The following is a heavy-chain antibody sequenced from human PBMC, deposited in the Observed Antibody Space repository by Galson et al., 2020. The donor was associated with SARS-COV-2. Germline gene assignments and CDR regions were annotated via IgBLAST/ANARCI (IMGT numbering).Heavy chain of an antibody. CDR2: IYYTGST. Sequence: ETSETLSLTCTVSGDSISGYYWSWIRQPPGKGLEWIGYIYYTGSTNANPSLKSRVTISVDTSRNQFSLNLSSVIVADTAVYYCARSTGGRYGNFDYWGQGTLVTVSS. CDR1: GDSISGYY. J-gene: IGHJ4*02. V-gene: IGHV4-59*08. CDR3: ARSTGGRYGNFDY. D-gene: IGHD6-19*01.